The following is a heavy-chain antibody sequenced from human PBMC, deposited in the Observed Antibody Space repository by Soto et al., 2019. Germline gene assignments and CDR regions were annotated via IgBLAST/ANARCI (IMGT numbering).Heavy chain of an antibody. CDR2: ISYDGSNK. V-gene: IGHV3-30*03. Sequence: QVQLVESGGGVVQPGRSLRLSCAASGFTFSSYGMHWVRQAPGKGLEWVAVISYDGSNKYYADSVKGRFTISRDNSKNTLYLQMNSLRAEDTAVYYCARPGHIVVVPAAMMYFQHWGQGTLVTVSS. CDR1: GFTFSSYG. D-gene: IGHD2-2*01. CDR3: ARPGHIVVVPAAMMYFQH. J-gene: IGHJ1*01.